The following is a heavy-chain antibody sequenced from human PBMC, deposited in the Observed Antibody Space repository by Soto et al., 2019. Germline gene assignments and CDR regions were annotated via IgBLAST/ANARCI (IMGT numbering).Heavy chain of an antibody. CDR3: ARRRAYGGTYFWFDP. D-gene: IGHD1-26*01. Sequence: QITWKESGPTLVKPTQTLTLTCTFSGFSLSTSGVGVGWFRQPPGKALEWLALLYWDDDTSYSPSPKNRLTIGKGTSKNQVVLTMTNMEPVDTATYYCARRRAYGGTYFWFDPWGQGTLVTVSS. J-gene: IGHJ5*02. CDR2: LYWDDDT. CDR1: GFSLSTSGVG. V-gene: IGHV2-5*02.